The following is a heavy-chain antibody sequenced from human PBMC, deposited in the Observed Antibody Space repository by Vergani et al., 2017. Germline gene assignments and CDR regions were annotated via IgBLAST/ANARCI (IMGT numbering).Heavy chain of an antibody. CDR2: ISSSSSTI. V-gene: IGHV3-48*04. CDR1: GFTFSSYS. Sequence: VQLVESGGGVVQPGRSLRLSCAASGFTFSSYSMNWVRQAPGKGLEWVSYISSSSSTIYYADSVKGRFTISRDNAKNSLYLQMNSLRAEDTAVYYCARDQEQWLVHWGQGTLVTVSS. J-gene: IGHJ4*02. D-gene: IGHD6-19*01. CDR3: ARDQEQWLVH.